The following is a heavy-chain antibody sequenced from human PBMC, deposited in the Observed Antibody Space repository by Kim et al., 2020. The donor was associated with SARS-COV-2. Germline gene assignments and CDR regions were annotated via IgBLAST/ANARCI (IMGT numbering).Heavy chain of an antibody. CDR2: T. V-gene: IGHV4-61*03. J-gene: IGHJ4*02. Sequence: TNYNPSLESRVTISLDTSKNHFSLKRTSVTDADTAVYYCARGPTRNYFDYWGQGSLVTVSS. CDR3: ARGPTRNYFDY.